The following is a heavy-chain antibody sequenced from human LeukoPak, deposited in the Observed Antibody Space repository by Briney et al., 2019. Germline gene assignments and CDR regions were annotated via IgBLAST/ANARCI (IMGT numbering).Heavy chain of an antibody. CDR3: ARGMAFVD. D-gene: IGHD2-21*01. V-gene: IGHV4-4*07. CDR1: GGSISSDY. Sequence: PSETLSLTCTVSGGSISSDYWSWIRQPDGKGLEWIGRIYTSGSTNYNPSLKSRVTISIDTSKNQFSLKLSSVTAADTAVYYCARGMAFVDWGQGTLVTVSS. J-gene: IGHJ4*02. CDR2: IYTSGST.